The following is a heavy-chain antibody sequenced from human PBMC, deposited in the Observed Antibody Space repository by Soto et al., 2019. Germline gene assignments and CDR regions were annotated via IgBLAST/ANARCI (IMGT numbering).Heavy chain of an antibody. V-gene: IGHV1-69*02. Sequence: GASVKVSCKASGGTFSSYTISWVRQAPGQGLEWMGRIIPILGIANYAQKFQGRVTITADKSTSTAYMELSSLRSEDTAVYYCARLLGYCSSTGCYSGNWFDPWGQGTLVTVSS. CDR3: ARLLGYCSSTGCYSGNWFDP. D-gene: IGHD2-2*02. J-gene: IGHJ5*02. CDR2: IIPILGIA. CDR1: GGTFSSYT.